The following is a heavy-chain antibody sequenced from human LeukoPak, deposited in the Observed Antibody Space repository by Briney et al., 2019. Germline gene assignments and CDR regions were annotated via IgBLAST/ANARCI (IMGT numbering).Heavy chain of an antibody. V-gene: IGHV4-31*03. Sequence: SQTLSLTCTVSGVPISSGGYYWIWMRQPPGKGRVGIGYIYYSGSTYYNPLLQSRDTISVDTSKNQFSLKLTSMSAAGTAVYFCAGNTYYFDRSRYYYLPLCDYWGQGSLVTVSA. J-gene: IGHJ4*02. CDR1: GVPISSGGYY. CDR2: IYYSGST. CDR3: AGNTYYFDRSRYYYLPLCDY. D-gene: IGHD3-22*01.